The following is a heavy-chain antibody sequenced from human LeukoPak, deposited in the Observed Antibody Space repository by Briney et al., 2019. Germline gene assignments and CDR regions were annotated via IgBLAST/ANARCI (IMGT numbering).Heavy chain of an antibody. D-gene: IGHD1-26*01. CDR2: FDPEDGET. CDR3: ATKVEYSGSYLY. J-gene: IGHJ4*02. CDR1: GYTLTELS. Sequence: GASVKVSCKVSGYTLTELSMHWVRQAPGKGLEWMGGFDPEDGETIYAQKFQGRVTMTEDTSTDTAYMELSSLRSEDTAVYYCATKVEYSGSYLYWGQGTLVTVSS. V-gene: IGHV1-24*01.